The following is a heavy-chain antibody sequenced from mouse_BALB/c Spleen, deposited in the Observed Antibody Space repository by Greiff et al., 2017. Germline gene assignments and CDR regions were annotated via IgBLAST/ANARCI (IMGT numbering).Heavy chain of an antibody. V-gene: IGHV3-2*02. CDR2: ISYSGST. D-gene: IGHD1-1*01. CDR3: ARQYYDHYFDY. CDR1: GYSITSDYA. Sequence: EVQLQESGPGLVKPSQSLSLTCTVTGYSITSDYAWNWIRQFPGNKLEWMGYISYSGSTSYNPSLKSRISITRDTSKNQFFLQLNSVTTEDTATYYCARQYYDHYFDYWGQGTTLTVSS. J-gene: IGHJ2*01.